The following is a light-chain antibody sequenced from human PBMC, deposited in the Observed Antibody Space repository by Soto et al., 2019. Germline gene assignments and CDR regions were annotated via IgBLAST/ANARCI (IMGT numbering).Light chain of an antibody. CDR3: QQYGSASGFT. J-gene: IGKJ3*01. V-gene: IGKV3-20*01. CDR1: QSVSSRS. Sequence: EIVLTQSPGTLSLSPGERATLSCRASQSVSSRSLAWYQQKPGQAPRLLIYGASSRATGIPDRFSGSGSGTDFTLTINSLEAEDFAVYYCQQYGSASGFTFGPGNKVDIK. CDR2: GAS.